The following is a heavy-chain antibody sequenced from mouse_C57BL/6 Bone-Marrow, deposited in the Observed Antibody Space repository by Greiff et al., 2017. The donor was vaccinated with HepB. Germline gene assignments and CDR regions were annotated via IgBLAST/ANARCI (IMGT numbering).Heavy chain of an antibody. CDR2: IDPETGGT. CDR1: GYTFTDYE. V-gene: IGHV1-15*01. J-gene: IGHJ2*01. Sequence: QVQLKQSGAELVRPGASVTLSCKASGYTFTDYEMHWVKQTPVHGLEWIGAIDPETGGTAYNQKFKGKAILTADKSSSTAYMELRSLTSEDSAVYYCTNFYTNYWDYWGQGTTLTVSS. D-gene: IGHD2-12*01. CDR3: TNFYTNYWDY.